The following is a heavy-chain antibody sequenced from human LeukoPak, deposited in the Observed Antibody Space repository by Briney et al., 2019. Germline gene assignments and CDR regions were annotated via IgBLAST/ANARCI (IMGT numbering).Heavy chain of an antibody. CDR2: ISGSGGST. Sequence: GGSLRLSCAASGFTFSSYAMSWVRQAPGKGLEWVSAISGSGGSTYYADSVKGRFTISRDNSKNTLYLQMNSLRAEDTAVYYRAKSGFVWWTRLAEYFQHWGQGTLVTVSS. D-gene: IGHD2-21*01. CDR3: AKSGFVWWTRLAEYFQH. CDR1: GFTFSSYA. V-gene: IGHV3-23*01. J-gene: IGHJ1*01.